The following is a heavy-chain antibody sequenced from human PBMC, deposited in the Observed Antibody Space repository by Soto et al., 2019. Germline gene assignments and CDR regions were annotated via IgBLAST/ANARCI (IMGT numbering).Heavy chain of an antibody. Sequence: GGSLRLSCVVSGFTVSSNYMSWVRQPPGKGPEWVADIHSGGSTYYADSAKGRFTISRDNSKNTLYLQMNSLRAEDTAVYYCAREGDGNNPNWFDLWGQGTLVTVSS. CDR1: GFTVSSNY. CDR3: AREGDGNNPNWFDL. CDR2: IHSGGST. J-gene: IGHJ5*02. V-gene: IGHV3-53*01. D-gene: IGHD1-1*01.